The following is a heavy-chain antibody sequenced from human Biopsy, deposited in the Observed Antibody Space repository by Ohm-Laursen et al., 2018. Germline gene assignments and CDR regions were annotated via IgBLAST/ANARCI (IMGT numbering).Heavy chain of an antibody. CDR3: AGAGGHSF. CDR2: IHGSGRT. J-gene: IGHJ4*02. CDR1: GFNFDENH. D-gene: IGHD3-16*01. V-gene: IGHV3-66*01. Sequence: GSLRLSCAPAGFNFDENHMDWVRQAPGKALEWVSMIHGSGRTDYADSVKGRFTVARDNSKDTVYLQMNALRVDDTAMYYCAGAGGHSFWGQGALVTVSS.